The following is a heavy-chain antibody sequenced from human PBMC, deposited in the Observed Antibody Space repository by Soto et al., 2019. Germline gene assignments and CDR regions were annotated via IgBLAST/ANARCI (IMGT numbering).Heavy chain of an antibody. CDR2: IYSSGTT. Sequence: SETLSLTCTVSGISIDNYYCSWIRQSAGKGLEWIGRIYSSGTTNYNPSLKSRVTMSVDMSKSQFSLNVRSVTAADTAVYYCVRDVGGSGWFDPWGQGTPVTVSS. V-gene: IGHV4-4*07. CDR1: GISIDNYY. J-gene: IGHJ5*02. CDR3: VRDVGGSGWFDP.